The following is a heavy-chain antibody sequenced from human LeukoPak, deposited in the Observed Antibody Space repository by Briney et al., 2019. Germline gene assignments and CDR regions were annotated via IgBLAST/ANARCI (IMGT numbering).Heavy chain of an antibody. CDR1: GGYINHYY. D-gene: IGHD3-3*01. CDR3: ARDYDFYGMDV. V-gene: IGHV4-59*01. Sequence: SETLSLTCTVSGGYINHYYWSWIRQPPGRGLEWIGYIYYSGSTNYNPSLKSRVTISVDTSKNQFSLKLNSVTAADTAVYYCARDYDFYGMDVWGQGTTVTVSS. CDR2: IYYSGST. J-gene: IGHJ6*02.